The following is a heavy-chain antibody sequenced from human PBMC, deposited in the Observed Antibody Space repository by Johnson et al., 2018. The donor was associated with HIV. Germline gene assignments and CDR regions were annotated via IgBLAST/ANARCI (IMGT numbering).Heavy chain of an antibody. CDR3: ARGRDYYGSIDAFDI. CDR2: ISSSGSTI. J-gene: IGHJ3*02. CDR1: GFTFSDYY. Sequence: QVQLVESGGGLVKPGGSLRLSCAVSGFTFSDYYMSWIRQAPGKGLEWVSYISSSGSTIYYAGSVKGRFTISRENAKNSLYLQMNSLKAGDTAVYYCARGRDYYGSIDAFDIWGQGTLVTVSS. V-gene: IGHV3-11*04. D-gene: IGHD3-10*01.